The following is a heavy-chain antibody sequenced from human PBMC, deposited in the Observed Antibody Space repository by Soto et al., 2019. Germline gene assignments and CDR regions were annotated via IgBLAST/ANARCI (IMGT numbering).Heavy chain of an antibody. Sequence: VSLTCTVCSASLHIGGYYWASIRQNPGKGLECNGYIYYTDVTYYNPSLVRRDNISVDTSKNQFSLALTSVTTADTAVSSCAGDRSSTANWLEPWGQGLLVTSPQ. J-gene: IGHJ5*02. CDR3: AGDRSSTANWLEP. V-gene: IGHV4-31*03. CDR2: IYYTDVT. D-gene: IGHD2-2*01. CDR1: SASLHIGGYY.